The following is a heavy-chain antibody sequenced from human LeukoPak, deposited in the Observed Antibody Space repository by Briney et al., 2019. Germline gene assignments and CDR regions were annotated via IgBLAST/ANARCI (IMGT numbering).Heavy chain of an antibody. V-gene: IGHV1-24*01. CDR1: GYTLTELS. CDR3: ATNRGSSWYYYFDY. J-gene: IGHJ4*02. CDR2: FDPEDGET. D-gene: IGHD6-13*01. Sequence: ASVKVSCKVSGYTLTELSMHWVRQAPGKGLEWMGGFDPEDGETIYAQKFQGRVTMTEDTSTDTAYMELSSLRSEDPAVYYCATNRGSSWYYYFDYWGQGTLVTVSP.